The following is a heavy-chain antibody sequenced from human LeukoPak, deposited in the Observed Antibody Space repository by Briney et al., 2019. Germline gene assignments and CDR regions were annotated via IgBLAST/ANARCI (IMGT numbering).Heavy chain of an antibody. D-gene: IGHD5-12*01. V-gene: IGHV3-23*01. Sequence: GGSLRLSCAASGFTFSRYGMSWVRQAPGKGLEWVSGISGSGVSTYYADSVKGRFTISRDNSKNTLYLQMNSLRAEDTAVYYCAKTAPYSGYDYGPFDYWGQGTLVTVSS. CDR1: GFTFSRYG. CDR2: ISGSGVST. J-gene: IGHJ4*02. CDR3: AKTAPYSGYDYGPFDY.